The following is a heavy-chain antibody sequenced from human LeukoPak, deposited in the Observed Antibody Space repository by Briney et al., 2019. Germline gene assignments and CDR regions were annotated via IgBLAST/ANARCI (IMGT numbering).Heavy chain of an antibody. J-gene: IGHJ1*01. CDR2: ISDSGAST. Sequence: GGSLTLSCAASGFTFNYYAMSWVRQTPGKGLEWVSGISDSGASTYYTDSVKGRFTISRDNSKDTVFLQMNNLRAADTALYFCVGHDSYIPFWGQGSLVTVSS. CDR3: VGHDSYIPF. V-gene: IGHV3-23*01. D-gene: IGHD5-18*01. CDR1: GFTFNYYA.